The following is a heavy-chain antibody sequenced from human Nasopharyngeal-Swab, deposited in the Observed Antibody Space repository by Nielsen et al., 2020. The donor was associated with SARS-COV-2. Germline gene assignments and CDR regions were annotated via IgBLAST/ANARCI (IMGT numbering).Heavy chain of an antibody. D-gene: IGHD1-26*01. Sequence: GESLKISCAASGFTFSSYAMHWVRQAPGKGLEWVAVISYDGSNKYYADSVKGRFTISRDNSKNTLYLQMNSLRAEDTAVYYCARASSGSYWSAFDIWGQGTMVTVS. CDR1: GFTFSSYA. CDR3: ARASSGSYWSAFDI. CDR2: ISYDGSNK. J-gene: IGHJ3*02. V-gene: IGHV3-30-3*01.